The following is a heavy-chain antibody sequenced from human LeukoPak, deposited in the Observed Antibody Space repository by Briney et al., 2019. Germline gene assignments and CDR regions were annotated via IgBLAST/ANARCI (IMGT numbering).Heavy chain of an antibody. CDR1: GFTFSSYW. V-gene: IGHV3-7*01. CDR2: IKKDGSEK. CDR3: ARHLSGVSGYTYGRGIDY. D-gene: IGHD5-18*01. J-gene: IGHJ4*02. Sequence: RSGGSLRLSCAASGFTFSSYWMSWVRQAPGKGLEWVANIKKDGSEKYYVDSVKGRFTISRDNAKKSLYLQVNSLRAEDTALYYCARHLSGVSGYTYGRGIDYWGQGTLVTVSS.